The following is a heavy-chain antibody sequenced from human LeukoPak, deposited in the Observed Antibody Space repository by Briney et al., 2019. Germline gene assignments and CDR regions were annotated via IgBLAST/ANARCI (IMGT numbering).Heavy chain of an antibody. CDR2: ISWSGDRM. CDR3: AKDLGGSATTV. CDR1: GFTFEDHV. J-gene: IGHJ4*02. Sequence: GGSLRLSCAASGFTFEDHVMHWVRQAPGKGLEWVSSISWSGDRMGYADAVKGRFTISRDNAKNSLFLQMNSLRVEDTALYYCAKDLGGSATTVWGQGTLVTVSS. V-gene: IGHV3-9*01. D-gene: IGHD2-2*01.